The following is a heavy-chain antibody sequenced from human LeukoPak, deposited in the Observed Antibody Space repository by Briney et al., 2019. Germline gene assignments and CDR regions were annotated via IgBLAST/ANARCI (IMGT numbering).Heavy chain of an antibody. CDR2: VFYSGGA. J-gene: IGHJ4*02. CDR1: GDSITDGEYY. Sequence: SQTLSLTCTVSGDSITDGEYYWAWIRQPPGKGLEWIGSVFYSGGAYYNPSLKSRVTISVDTSKNQFSLKLSSVTAADTAVYYCARNDDYWGQGTLVTVSS. V-gene: IGHV4-39*01. CDR3: ARNDDY.